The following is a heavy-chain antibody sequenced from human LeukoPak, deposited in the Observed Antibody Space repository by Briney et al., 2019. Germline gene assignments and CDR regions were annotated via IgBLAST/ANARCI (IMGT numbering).Heavy chain of an antibody. V-gene: IGHV4-4*02. J-gene: IGHJ4*02. CDR3: ARDLGDYGDYPRDY. D-gene: IGHD4-17*01. CDR2: IYHSGST. CDR1: GGSISSSNW. Sequence: SETLSLTCAVSGGSISSSNWWSWVRQPPGKGLEWIGEIYHSGSTNYNLSLKSRVTISVDKSKNQFSLKLSSVTAADTAVYYCARDLGDYGDYPRDYWGQGTLVTVSS.